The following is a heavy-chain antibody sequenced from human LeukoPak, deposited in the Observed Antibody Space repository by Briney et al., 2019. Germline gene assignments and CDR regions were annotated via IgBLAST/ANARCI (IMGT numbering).Heavy chain of an antibody. CDR2: IYYSGST. CDR3: ARDVSRYCSGGSCYSPYYYYYYYMDV. D-gene: IGHD2-15*01. V-gene: IGHV4-39*07. J-gene: IGHJ6*03. CDR1: GGSISSSSYY. Sequence: SETLSLTCTVSGGSISSSSYYWGWIRQPPGKGLEWIGSIYYSGSTNYNPSLKSRVTISVDTSKNQFSLKLSSVTAADTAVYYCARDVSRYCSGGSCYSPYYYYYYYMDVWGKGTTVTVSS.